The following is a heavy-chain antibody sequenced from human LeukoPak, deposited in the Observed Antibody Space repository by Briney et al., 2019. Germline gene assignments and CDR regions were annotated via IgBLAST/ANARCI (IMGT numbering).Heavy chain of an antibody. CDR2: ISSSSKYI. V-gene: IGHV3-21*01. Sequence: KPGGSLRLSCAASGFTSSSYSMNWVRQAPGKGLELVSSISSSSKYIYYSDSLKGRFTISRDNAKNSLYLQMNSLRAEDTAVYYCARDRGSYAADYWGQGTLVTVSS. CDR1: GFTSSSYS. D-gene: IGHD1-26*01. J-gene: IGHJ4*02. CDR3: ARDRGSYAADY.